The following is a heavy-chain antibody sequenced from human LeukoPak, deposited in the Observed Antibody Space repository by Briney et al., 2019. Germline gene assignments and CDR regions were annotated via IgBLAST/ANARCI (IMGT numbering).Heavy chain of an antibody. CDR3: ATHGPAVAGGFDP. J-gene: IGHJ5*02. V-gene: IGHV4-39*01. D-gene: IGHD6-19*01. CDR1: GGSITSTDYY. CDR2: IYFTGST. Sequence: SETLSLTCNVSGGSITSTDYYWGWIRQPPGKGLEWIGSIYFTGSTYYNPSLKSRVTISVDTSGNQFSLRWNSVTAADTAVYYCATHGPAVAGGFDPWGRRAMVTVSS.